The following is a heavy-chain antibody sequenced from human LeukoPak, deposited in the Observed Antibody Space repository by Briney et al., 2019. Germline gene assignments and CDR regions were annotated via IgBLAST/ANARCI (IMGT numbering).Heavy chain of an antibody. V-gene: IGHV4-61*01. CDR2: HYTSVRT. J-gene: IGHJ6*02. CDR3: VRDLVATIDHYYYGMDV. CDR1: GGSVSSGRYY. Sequence: SETLSLTCIVSGGSVSSGRYYWSWIRQPPGKGLEWNGYHYTSVRTNYNPSLKSRVTISVDTSKNQLSLKLSSVTAADTAVYFCVRDLVATIDHYYYGMDVWGQGTTVTVSS. D-gene: IGHD5-12*01.